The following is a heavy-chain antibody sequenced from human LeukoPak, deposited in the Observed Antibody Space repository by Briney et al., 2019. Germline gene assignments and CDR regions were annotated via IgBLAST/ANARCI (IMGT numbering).Heavy chain of an antibody. J-gene: IGHJ3*02. D-gene: IGHD3-16*02. Sequence: SGPALAKPTQTLTLTCTFSGFSLSTSGMCVSWIRQPPGKALEWLALIDWDDDKYYSTSLKTRLTISKDTSKNQVVLTMTNMDPVDTATYYCARIHMITFGGVIVAEDAFDIWGQGTMVPVSS. V-gene: IGHV2-70*01. CDR3: ARIHMITFGGVIVAEDAFDI. CDR1: GFSLSTSGMC. CDR2: IDWDDDK.